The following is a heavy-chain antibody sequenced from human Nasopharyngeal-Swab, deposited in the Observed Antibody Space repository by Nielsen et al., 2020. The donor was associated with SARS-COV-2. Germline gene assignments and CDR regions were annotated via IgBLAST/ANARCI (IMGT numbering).Heavy chain of an antibody. J-gene: IGHJ3*02. CDR3: ATTNYYGSGSYRKGGDAFDI. CDR2: ISGSGGST. Sequence: GGSLRLSCAASGFTFSSYAMSWVRQAPGKGLEWVSAISGSGGSTYYADSVKGRFTISRDNSKNKLYLQMNSLRAEDTAVYYCATTNYYGSGSYRKGGDAFDIWGQGTMVTVSS. CDR1: GFTFSSYA. D-gene: IGHD3-10*01. V-gene: IGHV3-23*01.